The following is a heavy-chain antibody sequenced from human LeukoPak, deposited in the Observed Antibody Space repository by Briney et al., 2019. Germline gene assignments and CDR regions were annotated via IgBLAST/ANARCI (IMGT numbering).Heavy chain of an antibody. D-gene: IGHD6-13*01. Sequence: GASVKVSCKVSGYTLTELSMHWVRQAPGKGIEWMGGFDPEDGETIYAQKFQGRVTMTEDTSTDTAYMELSSLRSEDTAVYYCATVKGIAAAGDWFDPWGQGTLVTVSS. CDR2: FDPEDGET. J-gene: IGHJ5*02. V-gene: IGHV1-24*01. CDR3: ATVKGIAAAGDWFDP. CDR1: GYTLTELS.